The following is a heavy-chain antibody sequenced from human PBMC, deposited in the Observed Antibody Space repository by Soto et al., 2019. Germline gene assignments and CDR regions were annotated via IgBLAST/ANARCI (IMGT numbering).Heavy chain of an antibody. Sequence: ASVKVTCKASGYSFTDYHIHWVRQAPGQGLEWLGRINPKSGGTSTAQKFQGWVTMTTDTSISTASMELTRLTSDDTAIYYCARGDSTDCSNGVCSFFYNQDMDVWG. CDR3: ARGDSTDCSNGVCSFFYNQDMDV. CDR1: GYSFTDYH. V-gene: IGHV1-2*04. CDR2: INPKSGGT. J-gene: IGHJ6*02. D-gene: IGHD2-8*01.